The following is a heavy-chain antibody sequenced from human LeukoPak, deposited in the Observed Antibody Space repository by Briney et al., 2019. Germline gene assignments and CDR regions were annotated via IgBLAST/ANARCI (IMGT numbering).Heavy chain of an antibody. CDR3: ARTRRPLPPYYYYYGMDV. Sequence: ASVKVSCKASGGTSSSYAISWVRQAPGQGLEWMGGIIPIFGTANYAQKFQGRVTITADKSTSTAYMGLGSLRSEDTAVYYCARTRRPLPPYYYYYGMDVWGKGTTVTVSS. D-gene: IGHD6-25*01. CDR1: GGTSSSYA. CDR2: IIPIFGTA. V-gene: IGHV1-69*06. J-gene: IGHJ6*04.